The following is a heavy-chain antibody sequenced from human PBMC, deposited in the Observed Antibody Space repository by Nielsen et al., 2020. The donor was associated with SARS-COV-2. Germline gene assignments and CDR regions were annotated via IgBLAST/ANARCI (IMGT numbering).Heavy chain of an antibody. CDR3: ARLSNFWSGYNDY. V-gene: IGHV3-33*01. D-gene: IGHD3-3*01. CDR1: GLIFGTYG. Sequence: GESLKISCRASGLIFGTYGMHWVRQAPGKGLEWVAGIWYDGSNENYAESVKGRFTISRDNSKNTLFLQMDSLTADDTAVYYCARLSNFWSGYNDYWGQGTTVTVSS. J-gene: IGHJ4*03. CDR2: IWYDGSNE.